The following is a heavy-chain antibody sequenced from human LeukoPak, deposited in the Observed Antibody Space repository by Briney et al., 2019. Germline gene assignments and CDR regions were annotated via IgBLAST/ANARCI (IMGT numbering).Heavy chain of an antibody. CDR3: AHAGDYFDY. CDR1: GFSLSITGVG. CDR2: IYWNGDK. Sequence: SGPTLVKPTQTLTLTCTFSGFSLSITGVGVGWIRQPPGKALGWLALIYWNGDKRYSPSLKSRLTITKDTSKNQVVLTMTNMDPVDTATYYCAHAGDYFDYWGQGTLVTVSS. D-gene: IGHD3-10*01. V-gene: IGHV2-5*01. J-gene: IGHJ4*02.